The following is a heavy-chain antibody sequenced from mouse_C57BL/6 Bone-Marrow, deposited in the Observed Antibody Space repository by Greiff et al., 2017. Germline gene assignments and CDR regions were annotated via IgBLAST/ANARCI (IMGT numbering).Heavy chain of an antibody. D-gene: IGHD1-1*01. J-gene: IGHJ2*01. V-gene: IGHV1-53*01. Sequence: QVQLQQPGTELVKPGASVKLSCKASGYTFTSYWLNWVKQRPGQGLEWIGNINPSNGGTNYNEKLKSKATLTVDKSSSTAYMQLSSPTSEDSAVYCWARLGSGSSYGDFFDYWGQGTTLTVSS. CDR3: ARLGSGSSYGDFFDY. CDR2: INPSNGGT. CDR1: GYTFTSYW.